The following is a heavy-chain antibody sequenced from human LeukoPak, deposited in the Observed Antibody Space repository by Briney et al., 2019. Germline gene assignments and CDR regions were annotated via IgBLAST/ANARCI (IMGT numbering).Heavy chain of an antibody. J-gene: IGHJ6*03. Sequence: PGRSLRLPCAASGFTFSSYAMHWVRQAPGKGLEGVAVISYDGSNKYYADSVKGRFTISRDNSKNTLYLQMNSLRAEDTAVYYCAMSPRSPYYYYYMDVWGKGTTVTVSS. CDR3: AMSPRSPYYYYYMDV. CDR2: ISYDGSNK. CDR1: GFTFSSYA. V-gene: IGHV3-30*01.